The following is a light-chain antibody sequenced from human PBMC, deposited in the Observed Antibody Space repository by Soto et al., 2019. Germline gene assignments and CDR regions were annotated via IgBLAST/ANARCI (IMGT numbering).Light chain of an antibody. CDR2: IKSDGSH. Sequence: QSVLTQSPSASASLGASVQLTCTLGSGHSTYAVAWHQQQPEKGPRYLMKIKSDGSHTKGDGIPDRFSGSSSGAERYLTVSSLQSEDEAVYYCQTWGTGFRVFGGGTKLTVL. V-gene: IGLV4-69*01. CDR3: QTWGTGFRV. CDR1: SGHSTYA. J-gene: IGLJ2*01.